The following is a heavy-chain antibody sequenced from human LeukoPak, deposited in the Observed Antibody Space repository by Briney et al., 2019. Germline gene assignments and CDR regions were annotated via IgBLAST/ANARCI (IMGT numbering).Heavy chain of an antibody. CDR3: ARDVVGGGNFDY. Sequence: PSETLSLTCTVSGDSISSYYWSWIRQPPGKGLEWIGCSYYSGSTNYNPSLKSRVTISVDTSKNQFSLKLSSVTAADTAVYYCARDVVGGGNFDYWGHGILVTVSS. J-gene: IGHJ4*01. CDR2: SYYSGST. D-gene: IGHD1-26*01. CDR1: GDSISSYY. V-gene: IGHV4-59*01.